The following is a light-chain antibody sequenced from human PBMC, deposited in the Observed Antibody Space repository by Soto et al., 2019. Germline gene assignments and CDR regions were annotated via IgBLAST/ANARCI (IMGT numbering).Light chain of an antibody. CDR2: DAS. J-gene: IGKJ1*01. Sequence: IHLPQSPSSLSASVGDRVTITCRASQGIRNDLGWYQQKPGKAPKVLIYDASTLQRGVPSRFSGSGSGTEFTLTISSLQPDDFATYYCQQYNSYSPWTFGQGTKVDIK. CDR3: QQYNSYSPWT. V-gene: IGKV1-17*01. CDR1: QGIRND.